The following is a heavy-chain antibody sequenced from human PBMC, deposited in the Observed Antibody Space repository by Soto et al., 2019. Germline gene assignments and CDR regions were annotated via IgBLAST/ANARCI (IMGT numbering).Heavy chain of an antibody. CDR1: GGSISSGGYS. CDR3: ARARKTTYDILTGSPRYYFDY. CDR2: IYHSGST. J-gene: IGHJ4*02. D-gene: IGHD3-9*01. Sequence: LSLTCAVSGGSISSGGYSWSWIRQPPGKGLQWIGDIYHSGSTFDNPSLKSRVTISVDRSKNQFSLRLSSVTAADTAVYYCARARKTTYDILTGSPRYYFDYWGQGTLVTVS. V-gene: IGHV4-30-2*01.